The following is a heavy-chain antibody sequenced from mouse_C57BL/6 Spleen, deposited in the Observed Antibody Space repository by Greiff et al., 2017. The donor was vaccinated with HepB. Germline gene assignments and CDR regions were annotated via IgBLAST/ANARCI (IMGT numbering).Heavy chain of an antibody. CDR1: DSEVFPIAY. CDR3: ARKGYGILYWYFDV. J-gene: IGHJ1*03. CDR2: ILPSIGRT. D-gene: IGHD2-1*01. Sequence: QVQLQQSGSELRSPGSSVKLSCKDFDSEVFPIAYMSWVRQKPGHGFEWIGGILPSIGRTIYGEKFEDKATLDADTLSNTAYLELNSLTSEDSAIYYCARKGYGILYWYFDVWGTGTTVTVSS. V-gene: IGHV15-2*01.